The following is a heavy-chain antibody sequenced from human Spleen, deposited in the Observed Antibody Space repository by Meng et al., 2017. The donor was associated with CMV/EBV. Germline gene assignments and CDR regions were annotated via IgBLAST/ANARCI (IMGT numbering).Heavy chain of an antibody. J-gene: IGHJ4*02. Sequence: GESLKISCAASGFTFSSYAMSWVRQAPGKGLEWVSVIYSGGSSTYYADSVKGRFTISRDNSKNTLYLQMNSLRAEDTAVYYCAKGGDFWSGPGDYWGQGTLVTVS. CDR2: IYSGGSST. CDR1: GFTFSSYA. CDR3: AKGGDFWSGPGDY. D-gene: IGHD3-3*01. V-gene: IGHV3-23*03.